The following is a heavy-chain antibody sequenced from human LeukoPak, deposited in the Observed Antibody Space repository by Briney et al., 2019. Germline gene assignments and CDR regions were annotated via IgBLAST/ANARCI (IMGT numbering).Heavy chain of an antibody. J-gene: IGHJ1*01. Sequence: GSLRLSCAASGFTFSNAWMNWVRQAPGKGLEWVGHIKSKSDGRTTDYAAPVKGRFTISRDDSKNTLYLQMNSLKTEDTAVYHCATEYCTSTSCYNYFQDWGQGTLVTVAS. CDR3: ATEYCTSTSCYNYFQD. CDR2: IKSKSDGRTT. CDR1: GFTFSNAW. D-gene: IGHD2-2*02. V-gene: IGHV3-15*01.